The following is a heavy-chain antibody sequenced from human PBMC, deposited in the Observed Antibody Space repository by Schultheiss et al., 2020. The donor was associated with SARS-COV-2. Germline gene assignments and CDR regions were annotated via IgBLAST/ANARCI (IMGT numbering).Heavy chain of an antibody. J-gene: IGHJ6*02. Sequence: ASVKVSCKASGYTFSGYYMHWVRQAPGQGLEWMGWINPNSGNTGYAQKFQGRVTITRNTSISTAYMELSSLRSEDTAVYYCASWGAVTTNYYGMDVWGQGTTVTVSS. V-gene: IGHV1-8*03. CDR2: INPNSGNT. D-gene: IGHD4-17*01. CDR3: ASWGAVTTNYYGMDV. CDR1: GYTFSGYY.